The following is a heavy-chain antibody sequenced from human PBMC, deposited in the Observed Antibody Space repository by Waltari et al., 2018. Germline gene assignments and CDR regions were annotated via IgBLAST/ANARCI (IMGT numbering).Heavy chain of an antibody. CDR1: GYTFTSYA. V-gene: IGHV7-4-1*02. Sequence: QVQLVQSGSELKKPGASVKVSCKASGYTFTSYAMNWVRQAPGQGLEWMGWINTNTGNPTYAQGFTGRFVFALDTSVSTAYLQISSLKAEDTAVYYCARQSSSIRLSDYYYYGMDVWGQGTTVTVSS. CDR2: INTNTGNP. J-gene: IGHJ6*02. D-gene: IGHD6-13*01. CDR3: ARQSSSIRLSDYYYYGMDV.